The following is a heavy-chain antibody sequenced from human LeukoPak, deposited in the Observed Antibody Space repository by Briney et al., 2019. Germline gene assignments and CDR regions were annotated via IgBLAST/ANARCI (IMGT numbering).Heavy chain of an antibody. V-gene: IGHV4-59*08. J-gene: IGHJ2*01. CDR3: ARMEDFWYFDL. CDR1: GGSISTYY. CDR2: IYYTGST. D-gene: IGHD1-1*01. Sequence: SETLSLTCTISGGSISTYYWSWIRQPPGKGMEWIGYIYYTGSTNYNPSLKSRVTFSVDTSKNQFSLRLISVTAADTAVYYCARMEDFWYFDLWGRGALVTVSS.